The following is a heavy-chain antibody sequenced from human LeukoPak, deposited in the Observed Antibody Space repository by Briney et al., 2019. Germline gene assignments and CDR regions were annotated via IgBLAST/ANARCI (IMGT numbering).Heavy chain of an antibody. CDR2: INPNSGGT. D-gene: IGHD4-23*01. CDR1: GYTFTGYY. J-gene: IGHJ3*02. V-gene: IGHV1-2*02. Sequence: ASVKVSCKASGYTFTGYYMHWVRQAPGQGLEWMGWINPNSGGTNYAQKFQGRVTMTRDTSISTAYMELSRLRSDDTAVYYCARVVDYGGHDAFDIWGQGTMVTVSS. CDR3: ARVVDYGGHDAFDI.